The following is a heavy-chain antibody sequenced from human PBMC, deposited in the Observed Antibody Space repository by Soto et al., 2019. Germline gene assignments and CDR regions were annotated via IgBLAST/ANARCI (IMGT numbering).Heavy chain of an antibody. V-gene: IGHV4-59*01. J-gene: IGHJ3*02. CDR3: ARVRRYTGRPDAFDI. D-gene: IGHD1-26*01. CDR1: GGSISTYY. Sequence: SETLSLTCTVSGGSISTYYWSWIRQPPGKGLEWIGYIDYSGSTNYNPSLKSRVTISVDTSRNQFSLKLSSVTAADTAVYYCARVRRYTGRPDAFDIWGQGTMVTVSS. CDR2: IDYSGST.